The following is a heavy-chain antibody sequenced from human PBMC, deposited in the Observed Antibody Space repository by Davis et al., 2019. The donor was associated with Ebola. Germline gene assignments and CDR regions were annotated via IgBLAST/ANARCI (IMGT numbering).Heavy chain of an antibody. CDR2: ISDFNGNT. CDR1: GYNFNTHG. D-gene: IGHD6-19*01. J-gene: IGHJ3*01. Sequence: ASVKVSCKASGYNFNTHGLSWVRQAPGQGLEWMGWISDFNGNTNYAQKLQGRVTMTKDTSTNRAYMELRSLRSGDTALYFCAGYTSAWGAFDVWGQGTMVAVSS. CDR3: AGYTSAWGAFDV. V-gene: IGHV1-18*04.